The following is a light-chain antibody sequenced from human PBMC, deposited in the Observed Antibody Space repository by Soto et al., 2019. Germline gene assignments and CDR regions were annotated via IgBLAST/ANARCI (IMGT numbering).Light chain of an antibody. CDR3: QQYGSSRWT. Sequence: EIVLTQSPDTLSLFPGERATLSCRASQSVSSTYLAWYQQKPGQAPRPLISAASSRATGTPDRFSGSGSGTDFTLPINRLEPEDFAVYYCQQYGSSRWTFGQGTKVEIK. CDR1: QSVSSTY. CDR2: AAS. J-gene: IGKJ1*01. V-gene: IGKV3-20*01.